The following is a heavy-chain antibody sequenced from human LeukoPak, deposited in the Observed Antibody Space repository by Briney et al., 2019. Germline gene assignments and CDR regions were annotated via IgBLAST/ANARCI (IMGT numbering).Heavy chain of an antibody. V-gene: IGHV3-21*01. Sequence: TGGSLRLSCAASGFTFSSYSMNWVRQAPGKGLEWVSSISSSSSYIYYADSVKGRFTISRDNAKSSLYLQMNSLRAEDTAVYYCASGGRRGMATTSNWGQGTLVTVSS. CDR1: GFTFSSYS. D-gene: IGHD5-24*01. CDR2: ISSSSSYI. J-gene: IGHJ4*02. CDR3: ASGGRRGMATTSN.